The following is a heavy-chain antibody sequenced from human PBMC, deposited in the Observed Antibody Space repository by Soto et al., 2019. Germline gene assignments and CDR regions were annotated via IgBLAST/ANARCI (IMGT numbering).Heavy chain of an antibody. Sequence: GSLRLSCAASGFTFSIYAMSWVRQAPGKGLEWVSAISGSGGSTYYADSVKGRFTISRDNSKNTLYLQMNSLRAEDTAVYYCAKESSDIVVVWGFDYWGQGTLVTVSS. J-gene: IGHJ4*02. CDR2: ISGSGGST. V-gene: IGHV3-23*01. CDR1: GFTFSIYA. D-gene: IGHD2-2*01. CDR3: AKESSDIVVVWGFDY.